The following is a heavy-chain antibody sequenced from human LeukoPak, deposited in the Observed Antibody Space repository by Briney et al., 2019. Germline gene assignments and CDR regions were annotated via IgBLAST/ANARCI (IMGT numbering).Heavy chain of an antibody. CDR3: ARDGGSYGSFGPTFDY. CDR2: IYTSGST. J-gene: IGHJ4*02. Sequence: PSETLSLTCTVSGGSISSGSYYWSWIRQPAGKGLEWIGRIYTSGSTNYNPSLKSRVTISVDTSKNQFSLKLSSVTAADTAVYYCARDGGSYGSFGPTFDYWGQGTLVTVSS. D-gene: IGHD5-18*01. CDR1: GGSISSGSYY. V-gene: IGHV4-61*02.